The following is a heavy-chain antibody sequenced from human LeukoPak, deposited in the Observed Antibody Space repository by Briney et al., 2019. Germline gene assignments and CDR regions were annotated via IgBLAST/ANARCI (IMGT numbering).Heavy chain of an antibody. CDR1: GFTFSSYA. D-gene: IGHD6-13*01. Sequence: QPGRSLRLSCAASGFTFSSYAMHWVRQAPGKGLEWVAVISYDGSNKYYADSVKGRFTISRDNSKNTLYLQMNSLRAEDTAVYYCARIGAGSSRDYWGQGTLVTVSS. V-gene: IGHV3-30-3*01. J-gene: IGHJ4*02. CDR2: ISYDGSNK. CDR3: ARIGAGSSRDY.